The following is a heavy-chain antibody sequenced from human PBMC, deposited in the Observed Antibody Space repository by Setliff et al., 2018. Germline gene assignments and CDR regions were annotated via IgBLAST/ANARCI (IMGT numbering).Heavy chain of an antibody. CDR2: MNPNSGHT. Sequence: ASVKVSCKASGYTFTSYDINWVRQAAGQGLEWMGWMNPNSGHTGYAQKFQGRVTITRNTSISTTYMELSSLRSEDTAVYYCARGSRSGGKGGYNWFDPWGQGTLVTVSS. CDR3: ARGSRSGGKGGYNWFDP. D-gene: IGHD2-15*01. V-gene: IGHV1-8*03. CDR1: GYTFTSYD. J-gene: IGHJ5*02.